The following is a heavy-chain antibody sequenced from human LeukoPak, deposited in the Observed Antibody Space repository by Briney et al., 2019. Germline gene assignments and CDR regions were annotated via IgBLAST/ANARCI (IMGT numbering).Heavy chain of an antibody. CDR2: INHSGST. CDR3: ARTIVGATADY. D-gene: IGHD1-26*01. V-gene: IGHV4-34*01. CDR1: GYSITSGYY. J-gene: IGHJ4*02. Sequence: SETLSLTCTVSGYSITSGYYWSWIRQPPGKGLEWIGEINHSGSTNYNPSLKSRVTISVDTSKNQFSLKLSSVTAADTAVYYCARTIVGATADYWGQGTLVTVSS.